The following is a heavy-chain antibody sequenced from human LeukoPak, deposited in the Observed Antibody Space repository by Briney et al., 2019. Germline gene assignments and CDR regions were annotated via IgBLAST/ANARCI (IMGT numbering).Heavy chain of an antibody. CDR1: GFTFDDYG. CDR3: ARGGHDYGDYLLLDSN. J-gene: IGHJ4*02. CDR2: INWNGGST. D-gene: IGHD4-17*01. V-gene: IGHV3-20*04. Sequence: PGGSLRLSCAASGFTFDDYGMSWVRQAPGKGLEWVSGINWNGGSTGYADSVKGRFTISRDNAKNSLYLQMNSLRAEDTAVYYCARGGHDYGDYLLLDSNWGQGTLVTVSS.